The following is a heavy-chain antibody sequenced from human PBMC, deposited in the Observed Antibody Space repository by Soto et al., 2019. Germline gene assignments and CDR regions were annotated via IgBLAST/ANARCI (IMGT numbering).Heavy chain of an antibody. CDR2: IYYSGST. V-gene: IGHV4-39*01. CDR3: ARLVYASSGYSPA. D-gene: IGHD3-22*01. Sequence: SETLSLTCTVSGGSTSSSSYYWGWIRQPPGKGLEWIGSIYYSGSTYYNPSLKSRVTISVDTSKNQFSLKRSSVTAADTAVYYCARLVYASSGYSPAWAQRTLVPVSA. CDR1: GGSTSSSSYY. J-gene: IGHJ5*02.